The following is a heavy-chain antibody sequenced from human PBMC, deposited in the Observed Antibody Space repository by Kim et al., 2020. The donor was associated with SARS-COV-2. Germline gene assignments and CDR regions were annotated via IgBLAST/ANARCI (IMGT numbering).Heavy chain of an antibody. CDR3: ARDSSEYCSGGSCYYYYYGMDV. J-gene: IGHJ6*01. CDR1: GYTFTSCG. Sequence: ASVKVSCKASGYTFTSCGISEVRQATGKGLAWMGWLGSYHGKTNYAQNLQCRFTMTVHKSTSTAYMELRSLRSDDTDVYYCARDSSEYCSGGSCYYYYYGMDVWGQGTTVTVSS. V-gene: IGHV1-18*01. CDR2: LGSYHGKT. D-gene: IGHD2-15*01.